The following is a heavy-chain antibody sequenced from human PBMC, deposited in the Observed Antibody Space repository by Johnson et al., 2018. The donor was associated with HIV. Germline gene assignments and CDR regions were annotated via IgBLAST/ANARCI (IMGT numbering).Heavy chain of an antibody. Sequence: VQPVESGGGLVQPGGSLRLSCAASGFTFDDYDMSWVRQAPGMGLEWVSAISGSGGSTYYADSVQGRFTISRDNSKNSLYLQMNSLSAEDTAVYYCARWLVAGNDACEIWGQGTMFTVCS. V-gene: IGHV3-23*04. D-gene: IGHD6-13*01. CDR3: ARWLVAGNDACEI. J-gene: IGHJ3*02. CDR1: GFTFDDYD. CDR2: ISGSGGST.